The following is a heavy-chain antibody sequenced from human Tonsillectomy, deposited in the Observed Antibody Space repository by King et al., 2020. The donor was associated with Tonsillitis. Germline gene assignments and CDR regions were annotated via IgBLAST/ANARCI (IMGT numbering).Heavy chain of an antibody. V-gene: IGHV5-51*01. J-gene: IGHJ6*02. CDR1: GYNFPSYW. CDR3: ATSVTPSRSYYYYGMDV. CDR2: VYLGDSDT. D-gene: IGHD2-21*02. Sequence: QLVQSGAEVQKPGESLKISCKASGYNFPSYWIAWVRQLPGKGLEWMGIVYLGDSDTRYSPSFQGQVTILSDKSISTAYLQWRSLKAADTAMYYCATSVTPSRSYYYYGMDVWGQGTTVTVSS.